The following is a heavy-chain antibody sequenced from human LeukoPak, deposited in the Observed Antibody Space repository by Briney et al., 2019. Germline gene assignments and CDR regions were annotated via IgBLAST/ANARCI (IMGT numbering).Heavy chain of an antibody. CDR3: ARGWIAAAGPDY. Sequence: GGSLRLSCAASGFTFSSYSMNWGREAPGKGLEWVSYISSSSSAIYYTDSVKGRFTVSRDNAKNSLYLQMNSLRAEDTAVYYCARGWIAAAGPDYWGQGTLVTVSS. CDR1: GFTFSSYS. CDR2: ISSSSSAI. V-gene: IGHV3-48*01. J-gene: IGHJ4*02. D-gene: IGHD6-13*01.